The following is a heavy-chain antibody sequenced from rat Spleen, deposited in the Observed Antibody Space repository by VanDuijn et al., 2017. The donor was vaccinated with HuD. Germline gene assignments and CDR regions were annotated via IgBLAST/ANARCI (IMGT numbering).Heavy chain of an antibody. CDR2: ISTGGGNT. CDR3: AGGDYYAGYGYVMDA. CDR1: GFSFSDYN. Sequence: EVQLVESGGGLVQPGGSLILSCAASGFSFSDYNMAWVRQAPKKGLEWVASISTGGGNTNYRDSVKGRFTISRDNAKSTLYLQMDSLRSEDTATYYCAGGDYYAGYGYVMDAWGQGASVTVSS. D-gene: IGHD1-12*03. J-gene: IGHJ4*01. V-gene: IGHV5S23*01.